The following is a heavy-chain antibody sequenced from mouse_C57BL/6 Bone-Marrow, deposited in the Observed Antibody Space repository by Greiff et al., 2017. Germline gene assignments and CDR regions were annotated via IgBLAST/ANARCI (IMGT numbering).Heavy chain of an antibody. J-gene: IGHJ2*01. V-gene: IGHV1-55*01. CDR2: IYPGSGST. CDR3: ARDYYIDY. Sequence: QVQLQQPGAELVKPGASVKMSCTASGYPFTSYWLTWVKQRPGQGLEWLGTIYPGSGSTNYNEKFESKATLTVDTSSSTAYMQLSSLTSEDSAVYYCARDYYIDYWGQGTTLTVSS. CDR1: GYPFTSYW.